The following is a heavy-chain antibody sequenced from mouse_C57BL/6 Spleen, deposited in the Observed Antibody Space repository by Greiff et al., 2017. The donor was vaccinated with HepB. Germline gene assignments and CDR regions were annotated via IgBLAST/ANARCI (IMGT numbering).Heavy chain of an antibody. CDR3: ARGTYYYGSSYVEYFDV. V-gene: IGHV1-85*01. CDR1: GYTFTSYD. Sequence: VQLQQSGPELVKPGASVKLSCKASGYTFTSYDINWVKQRPGQGLEWIGWIYPRDGSTKYNEKFKGKATLTVDTSSSTAYMELHSLSSEDTAVYFFARGTYYYGSSYVEYFDVWGTGTTVTVSS. CDR2: IYPRDGST. J-gene: IGHJ1*03. D-gene: IGHD1-1*01.